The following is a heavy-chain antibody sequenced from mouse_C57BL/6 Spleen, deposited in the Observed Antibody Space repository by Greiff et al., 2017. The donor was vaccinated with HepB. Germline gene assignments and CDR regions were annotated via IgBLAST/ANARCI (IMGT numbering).Heavy chain of an antibody. V-gene: IGHV1-81*01. CDR2: IYPRSGNT. CDR3: ARGDYGSSDWYFDV. D-gene: IGHD1-1*01. J-gene: IGHJ1*03. Sequence: QVQLQQSGAELARPGASVKLSCKASGYTFTSYGISWVKQRTGQGLEWIGEIYPRSGNTYYNEKFKGKATLTADKSSSTAYMELRSLTCEDSAVYVCARGDYGSSDWYFDVWGTGTTVTVSS. CDR1: GYTFTSYG.